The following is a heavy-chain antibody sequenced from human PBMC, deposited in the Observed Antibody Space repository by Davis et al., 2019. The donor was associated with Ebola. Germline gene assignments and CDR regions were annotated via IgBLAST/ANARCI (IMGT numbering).Heavy chain of an antibody. CDR1: GGSFSGYY. CDR3: SNGYSSSWYYYGMDV. V-gene: IGHV4-34*01. CDR2: INHSGST. J-gene: IGHJ6*02. Sequence: SETLSLTCAVYGGSFSGYYWSWIRQPPGKGLEWIGEINHSGSTNYNPSLKSRVTISVDTSKNQFSLKLSSVTAADTAVYYCSNGYSSSWYYYGMDVWGQGTTVTVSS. D-gene: IGHD6-13*01.